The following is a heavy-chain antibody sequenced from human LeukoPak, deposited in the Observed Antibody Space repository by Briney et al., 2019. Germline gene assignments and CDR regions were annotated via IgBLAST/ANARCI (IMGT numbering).Heavy chain of an antibody. V-gene: IGHV5-10-1*01. Sequence: PGESLQISCKGSGYSFTSSWISWVRQMPGKGLEWMGRIDPSDSYTNYSPSFQGHVTISADKSISTAYLQWSSLKASDTAMYYCARGTYCGGGSCVSDYWGQGTLVTVSS. CDR3: ARGTYCGGGSCVSDY. CDR2: IDPSDSYT. CDR1: GYSFTSSW. D-gene: IGHD2-15*01. J-gene: IGHJ4*02.